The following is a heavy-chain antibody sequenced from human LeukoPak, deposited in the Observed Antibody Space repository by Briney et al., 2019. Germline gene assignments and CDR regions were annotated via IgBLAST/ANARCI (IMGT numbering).Heavy chain of an antibody. CDR2: INHRGSS. J-gene: IGHJ4*02. CDR1: GGSFSGYY. V-gene: IGHV4-34*01. CDR3: TREGYDILAGDYIVD. Sequence: KASETLSLTCAVYGGSFSGYYWSWIRQPLGKGLEWIGEINHRGSSNYNPSLKSRVTISLDTSKNQFSLKLTSVTAADTAVYYCTREGYDILAGDYIVDWGQGTLVTVSS. D-gene: IGHD3-9*01.